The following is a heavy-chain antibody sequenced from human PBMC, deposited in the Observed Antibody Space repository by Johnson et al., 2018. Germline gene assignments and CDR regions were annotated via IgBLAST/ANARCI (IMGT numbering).Heavy chain of an antibody. CDR1: GFTFSSYG. CDR3: VAANLLTDAFDI. Sequence: QVQLVQSGGGVVQPGRSLRLFCAASGFTFSSYGMHWVRQAPGKGLEWVAVISYDGSNKYYADSVKGRFTISRDNSKNTRYLQMNSLRAEDTSVYYGVAANLLTDAFDIWGQVTMVTVSS. CDR2: ISYDGSNK. J-gene: IGHJ3*02. D-gene: IGHD2-15*01. V-gene: IGHV3-30*03.